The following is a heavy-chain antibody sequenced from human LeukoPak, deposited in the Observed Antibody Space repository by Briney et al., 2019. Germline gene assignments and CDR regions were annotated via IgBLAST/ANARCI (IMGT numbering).Heavy chain of an antibody. J-gene: IGHJ6*02. CDR3: ARGRVPAALGRGSYYYYGMDV. CDR1: GYTFTSYG. D-gene: IGHD2-2*01. CDR2: IIPIFGTA. Sequence: SVKVSCKASGYTFTSYGISWVRQAPGQGLEWMGGIIPIFGTANYAQKFQGRVTITADESTSTAYMELSSLRSEDTAVYYCARGRVPAALGRGSYYYYGMDVWGQGTTVTVSS. V-gene: IGHV1-69*13.